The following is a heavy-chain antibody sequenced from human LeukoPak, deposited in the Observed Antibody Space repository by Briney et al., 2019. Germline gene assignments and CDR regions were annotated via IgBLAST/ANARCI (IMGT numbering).Heavy chain of an antibody. CDR3: AREGGSYPFDY. CDR2: ISYDGNNE. D-gene: IGHD1-26*01. Sequence: PGGSLRLSCAASGFTFSSCAIHWVRQAPGKGLEWVAVISYDGNNEYYADSVKGRFTISRDNSKNTLYLQMNSLRAEDTAVYYCAREGGSYPFDYWGQGTLVTVSS. CDR1: GFTFSSCA. J-gene: IGHJ4*02. V-gene: IGHV3-30-3*01.